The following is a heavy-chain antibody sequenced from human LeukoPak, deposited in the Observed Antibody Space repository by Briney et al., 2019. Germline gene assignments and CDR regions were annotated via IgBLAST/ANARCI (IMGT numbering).Heavy chain of an antibody. CDR2: INHSGST. V-gene: IGHV4-39*07. D-gene: IGHD5-24*01. J-gene: IGHJ4*02. Sequence: SETLSLTCTVSGGSISSSSYHWGWIRQPPGKGLEWIGEINHSGSTNYNPSLKSRVTISVDTSKNQFSLKLSSVTAADTAVYYCARGAWLQFFDYWGQGTLVTVSS. CDR1: GGSISSSSYH. CDR3: ARGAWLQFFDY.